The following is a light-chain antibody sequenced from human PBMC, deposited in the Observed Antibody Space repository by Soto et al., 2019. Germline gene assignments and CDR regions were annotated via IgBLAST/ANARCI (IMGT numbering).Light chain of an antibody. CDR1: QSISDW. V-gene: IGKV1-5*03. Sequence: EIQMTQSRSTLSATIGDRVIITCRASQSISDWLAWHQQKPGNAPKLLIYKASSLENGVPSRFSGSGSGTEFTLTISSLQPDDFATYYCLQYQTYWTFGQGTKVDIK. CDR2: KAS. CDR3: LQYQTYWT. J-gene: IGKJ1*01.